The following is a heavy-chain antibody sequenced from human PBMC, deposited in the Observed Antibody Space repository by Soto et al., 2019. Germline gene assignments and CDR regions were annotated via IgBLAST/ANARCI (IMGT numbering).Heavy chain of an antibody. CDR3: TTLTETYYDILTGYSDAFDI. J-gene: IGHJ3*02. Sequence: TGGSLRLSCAASGFTFSNAWMNWVRQAPGKGLEWVGRIKSKTDGGTTDYAAPVKGRFTISRDDSKNTLYLQMNSLKTEDTAVYYCTTLTETYYDILTGYSDAFDIWGQGTMVTVSS. CDR1: GFTFSNAW. CDR2: IKSKTDGGTT. V-gene: IGHV3-15*07. D-gene: IGHD3-9*01.